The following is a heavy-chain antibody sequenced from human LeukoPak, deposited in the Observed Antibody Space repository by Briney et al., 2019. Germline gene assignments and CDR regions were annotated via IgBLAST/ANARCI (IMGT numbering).Heavy chain of an antibody. CDR1: GYTFTSYD. CDR3: ARGKGLGYCSSTSCYNWFDP. CDR2: MNPNSGNT. V-gene: IGHV1-8*01. D-gene: IGHD2-2*01. J-gene: IGHJ5*02. Sequence: WASVTVSCKASGYTFTSYDINWVRQATGQGLEWMGWMNPNSGNTGYAQKFQGRVTMTRNTSISTAYMELSSLRSEDTAVYYCARGKGLGYCSSTSCYNWFDPWGQGTLVTVSS.